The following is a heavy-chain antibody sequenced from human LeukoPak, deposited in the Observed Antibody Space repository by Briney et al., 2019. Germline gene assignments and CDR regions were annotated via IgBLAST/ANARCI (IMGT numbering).Heavy chain of an antibody. V-gene: IGHV3-21*01. Sequence: GGSLRLSCAASGFTFSSYSMNWVRLAPGKGLVWVSSISDSSTYIYYADSVKGRFTISGDNAKNSVYLQMNSLRAEDTAVYHCARDQNFDFWGQGTLVTVSS. J-gene: IGHJ4*02. CDR1: GFTFSSYS. CDR3: ARDQNFDF. CDR2: ISDSSTYI.